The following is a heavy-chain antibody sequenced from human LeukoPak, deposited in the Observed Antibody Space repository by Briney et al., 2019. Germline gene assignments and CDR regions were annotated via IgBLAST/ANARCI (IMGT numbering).Heavy chain of an antibody. CDR3: VREDTPATANY. V-gene: IGHV3-23*01. Sequence: GGSLRLSCAASGFNFSNHAMSWVRQTAGKGLEWVSAISGGGDITYYADSVKGRFAISRDNSKDTLFLQMHSLRPGDTAVYYCVREDTPATANYWGQGTLVTISS. J-gene: IGHJ4*02. CDR1: GFNFSNHA. D-gene: IGHD2-21*02. CDR2: ISGGGDIT.